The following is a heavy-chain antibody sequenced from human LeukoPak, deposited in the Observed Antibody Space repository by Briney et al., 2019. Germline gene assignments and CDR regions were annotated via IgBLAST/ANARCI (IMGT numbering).Heavy chain of an antibody. V-gene: IGHV3-30*18. CDR2: ISYDGSTK. J-gene: IGHJ4*02. CDR1: GFTFSSYG. D-gene: IGHD3-22*01. CDR3: AKDHYYDSSGYYDY. Sequence: PGGSLRLSCAASGFTFSSYGMQWVRQAPGKGLEWVAVISYDGSTKYYADSVKGRFTISRDNSKNTLYLQMNSLRAEDTAVYYCAKDHYYDSSGYYDYWGQRTLVTVSS.